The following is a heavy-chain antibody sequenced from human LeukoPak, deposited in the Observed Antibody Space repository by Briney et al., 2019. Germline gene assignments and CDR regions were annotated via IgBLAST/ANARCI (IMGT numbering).Heavy chain of an antibody. Sequence: SETLSLTCSVSGGSIRSSSYYWGWIRQPPGKGLEWIANIYYSGSTYYNPSLKSRLTISVDTSKNQFSLNLSSVTAANTAVYYCARANYYDSSGYNDHWGQGTLVTVSS. CDR3: ARANYYDSSGYNDH. CDR1: GGSIRSSSYY. J-gene: IGHJ4*02. V-gene: IGHV4-39*01. CDR2: IYYSGST. D-gene: IGHD3-22*01.